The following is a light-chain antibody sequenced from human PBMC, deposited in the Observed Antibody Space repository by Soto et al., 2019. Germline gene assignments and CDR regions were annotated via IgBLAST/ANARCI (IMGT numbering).Light chain of an antibody. J-gene: IGKJ1*01. CDR2: KAS. V-gene: IGKV1-5*03. CDR3: QHYNTYPWT. CDR1: QSISW. Sequence: DIQMAQSSTTVSASVGERVTITCRASQSISWLAWYQQKPGKAPNLLIYKASHLENGVPSRFSGSGSGTEFTLTISSLQPGDFATYYCQHYNTYPWTFGQGTKVDTK.